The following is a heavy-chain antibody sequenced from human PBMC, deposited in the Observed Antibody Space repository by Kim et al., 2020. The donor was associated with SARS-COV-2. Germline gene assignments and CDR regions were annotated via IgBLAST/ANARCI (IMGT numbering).Heavy chain of an antibody. V-gene: IGHV4-30-2*05. Sequence: SLKSRVTISVDTSKNQFSLKLSSVTAADTAVYYCARTQSENYYYYYYMDVWGKGTTVTVSS. J-gene: IGHJ6*03. CDR3: ARTQSENYYYYYYMDV.